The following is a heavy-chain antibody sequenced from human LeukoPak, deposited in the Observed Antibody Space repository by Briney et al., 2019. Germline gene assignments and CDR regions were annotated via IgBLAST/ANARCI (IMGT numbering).Heavy chain of an antibody. CDR2: IYHSGST. J-gene: IGHJ5*02. CDR1: GGSISSSNW. D-gene: IGHD6-13*01. Sequence: SGTLSLTCAVSGGSISSSNWWSWVRQPPGKGLEWIGEIYHSGSTNYNPSLKSRVTMSVDTSKNQFSLKLSSVTAADTAVYYCARAGYSSSRGWFDPWGQGTLVTVSS. V-gene: IGHV4-4*02. CDR3: ARAGYSSSRGWFDP.